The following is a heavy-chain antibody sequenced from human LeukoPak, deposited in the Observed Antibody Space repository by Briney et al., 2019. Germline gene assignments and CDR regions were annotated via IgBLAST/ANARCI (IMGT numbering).Heavy chain of an antibody. D-gene: IGHD4-23*01. CDR1: GGTFSSYA. V-gene: IGHV1-69*13. CDR2: IIPIFGTA. Sequence: SVKVSCKASGGTFSSYAISWVRQAPGQGLEWMGGIIPIFGTANYAQKFQGRVTITADESTSTAYMELSSLRSEDTAVYYCARLTDYGGNIPTSFDYWGQGTLVTVSS. J-gene: IGHJ4*02. CDR3: ARLTDYGGNIPTSFDY.